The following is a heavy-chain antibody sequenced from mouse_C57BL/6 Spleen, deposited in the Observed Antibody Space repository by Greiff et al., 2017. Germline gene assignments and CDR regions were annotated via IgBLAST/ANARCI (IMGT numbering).Heavy chain of an antibody. D-gene: IGHD2-4*01. Sequence: VQLQQSGAELVRPGASVKLSCTASGFNIKDDYMHWVKQRPEQGLEWIGWIDPENGDTEYASKFQGKATITADTSSNTAYLQLSSLTSEDTAVYYCTISTMITTTYYAMDYWGQGTSVTGSS. CDR2: IDPENGDT. CDR3: TISTMITTTYYAMDY. J-gene: IGHJ4*01. CDR1: GFNIKDDY. V-gene: IGHV14-4*01.